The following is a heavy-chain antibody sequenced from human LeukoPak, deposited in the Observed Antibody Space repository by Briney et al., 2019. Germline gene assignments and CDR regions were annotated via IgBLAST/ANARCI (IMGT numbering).Heavy chain of an antibody. CDR2: IWYDGSNK. CDR1: GFTFSSYG. CDR3: ARAQWELRGPVDY. D-gene: IGHD1-26*01. V-gene: IGHV3-33*01. Sequence: GRSLRLSCAASGFTFSSYGMHGVRQAPGKGLEGVAVIWYDGSNKYYADSVKGRFTISRDNSKNTLYLQMNSLRAEDTAVYFCARAQWELRGPVDYWGEGTLVTVSS. J-gene: IGHJ4*02.